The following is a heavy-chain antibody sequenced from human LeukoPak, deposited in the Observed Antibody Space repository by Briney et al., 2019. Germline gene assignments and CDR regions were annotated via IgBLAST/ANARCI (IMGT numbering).Heavy chain of an antibody. D-gene: IGHD3-3*01. Sequence: ASVKVSCKASGYTFSNYAITWVRQAPGRGLEWMGWISGHNDNPNYAQKFQGRVTMTEDTSTDTAYMELNSLSSEDTAVYYCSSSGVEEWQGLHFWGQGTLVTVSS. CDR2: ISGHNDNP. CDR1: GYTFSNYA. CDR3: SSSGVEEWQGLHF. V-gene: IGHV1-18*01. J-gene: IGHJ4*02.